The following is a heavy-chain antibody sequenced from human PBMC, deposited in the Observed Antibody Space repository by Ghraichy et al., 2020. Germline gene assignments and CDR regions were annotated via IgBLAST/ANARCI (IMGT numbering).Heavy chain of an antibody. CDR2: ISAYNGNT. Sequence: ASVKVSCKASGYTFTSYGISWVRQVPGQGLEWMGWISAYNGNTNYAQKLQGRVTMTTDTSTSTAYMELRSLRSDDTAVYYCARDLVTMVRGVTLGNYYYYGMDVWGQGTTVTVSS. CDR3: ARDLVTMVRGVTLGNYYYYGMDV. CDR1: GYTFTSYG. V-gene: IGHV1-18*01. D-gene: IGHD3-10*01. J-gene: IGHJ6*02.